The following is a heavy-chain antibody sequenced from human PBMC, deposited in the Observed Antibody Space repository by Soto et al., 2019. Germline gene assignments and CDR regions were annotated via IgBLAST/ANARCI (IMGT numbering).Heavy chain of an antibody. Sequence: QVQLVQSGAEVKKPGSSVKVSCAASGGTFTGHAISWVRQAPGQGPEWMGGHIPLFGTTQHAQNFQGRLTITADKSTNTAYMELTSLRFEDTATYYCARGPNWGYRFYSWGQGTMVTVSS. CDR2: HIPLFGTT. V-gene: IGHV1-69*06. CDR3: ARGPNWGYRFYS. J-gene: IGHJ4*02. CDR1: GGTFTGHA. D-gene: IGHD7-27*01.